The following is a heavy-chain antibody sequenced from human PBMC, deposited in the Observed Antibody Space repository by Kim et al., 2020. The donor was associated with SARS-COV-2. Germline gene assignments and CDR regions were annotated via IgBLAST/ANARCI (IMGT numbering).Heavy chain of an antibody. CDR3: ARGLIGYEVSYYDYCLDV. D-gene: IGHD5-18*01. J-gene: IGHJ6*01. CDR1: GGSFSDYY. CDR2: ITHIGST. V-gene: IGHV4-34*01. Sequence: SETLSLTCAVYGGSFSDYYWSWIRQPPGKGLEWIGEITHIGSTNYNSSLKSRVTISLDTSKRQFSLNLRSITAPDTAVYYCARGLIGYEVSYYDYCLDV.